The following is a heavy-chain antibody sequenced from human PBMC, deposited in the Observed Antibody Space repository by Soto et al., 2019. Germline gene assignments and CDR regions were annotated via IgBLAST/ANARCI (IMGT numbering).Heavy chain of an antibody. CDR3: VRDSAAKRSRS. V-gene: IGHV1-69*13. J-gene: IGHJ4*01. D-gene: IGHD6-13*01. CDR2: IVPIHRTA. CDR1: GCTFSSYL. Sequence: SVNGYVNASGCTFSSYLINWVRQAPGQVLECVCGIVPIHRTAEYAQNFQGRVTITADESARTSYMELRSLKYQETAVYYCVRDSAAKRSRSWGHGTLVNVSS.